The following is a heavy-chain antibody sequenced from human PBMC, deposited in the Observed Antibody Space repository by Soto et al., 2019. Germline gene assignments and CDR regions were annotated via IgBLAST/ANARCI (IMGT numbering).Heavy chain of an antibody. J-gene: IGHJ4*02. CDR1: GFIFSDYY. D-gene: IGHD3-16*01. CDR2: ISNSGRIT. CDR3: ARDHGGGGLTLEY. Sequence: QVHLEESGGGLVKPGGSLRLSCTASGFIFSDYYMSWIRQAPGKGLAWVSDISNSGRITHHADSVEGRFTISRDNAQDSIYLQMNSVRPEDSAIYYCARDHGGGGLTLEYWGQGTLVTVSS. V-gene: IGHV3-11*01.